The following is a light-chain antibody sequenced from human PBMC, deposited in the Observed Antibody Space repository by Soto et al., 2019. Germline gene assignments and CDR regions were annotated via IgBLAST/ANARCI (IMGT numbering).Light chain of an antibody. CDR3: SSYAGSNNFEV. V-gene: IGLV2-8*01. J-gene: IGLJ2*01. CDR1: SNDIGGYNY. Sequence: QSVLTQPPSASGSPGQSVTISCTGTSNDIGGYNYVSWYQQHPGKAPKLIIYDVTVRPSGVPDRFSGSKSGNTASLTVSGLQAEDEADYYCSSYAGSNNFEVFGVGTKLTVL. CDR2: DVT.